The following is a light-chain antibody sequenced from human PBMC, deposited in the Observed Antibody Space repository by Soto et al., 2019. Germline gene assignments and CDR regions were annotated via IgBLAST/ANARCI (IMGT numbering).Light chain of an antibody. CDR1: QDVSSW. Sequence: DLQVTQSPSSVSASVGDRVTITCRTSQDVSSWLAWYQQKPGKAPELLIYSASTLQTGVPSRFSGSGSGTDFTLTISSLLPEDFATYYCQPANSFPLTFGGGTKVEIK. CDR2: SAS. CDR3: QPANSFPLT. J-gene: IGKJ4*01. V-gene: IGKV1-12*01.